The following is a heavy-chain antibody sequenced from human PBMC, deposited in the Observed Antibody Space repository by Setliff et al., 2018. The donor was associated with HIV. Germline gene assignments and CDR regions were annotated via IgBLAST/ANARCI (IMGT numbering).Heavy chain of an antibody. J-gene: IGHJ6*02. V-gene: IGHV4-38-2*02. D-gene: IGHD1-1*01. Sequence: PSETLSLTCTVSGYSISNDYYWGWIRQPPGKGLEWIASIYHSGNTYYNPSLKSRVTISVDTSKNQFSLRLSSVTAADTAVYYCARDGSRTTGATGYYCGLDVWGLGTMVTVSS. CDR3: ARDGSRTTGATGYYCGLDV. CDR2: IYHSGNT. CDR1: GYSISNDYY.